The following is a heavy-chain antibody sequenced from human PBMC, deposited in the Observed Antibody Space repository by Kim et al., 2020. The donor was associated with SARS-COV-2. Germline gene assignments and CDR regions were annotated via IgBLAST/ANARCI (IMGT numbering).Heavy chain of an antibody. Sequence: GGSLRLSCAASGFTFSSYWMSWVRQAPGKGLEWVANIKQDGSEKYYVDSVKGRFTISRDNAKNSLYLQMNSLRAEDTAVYYCARVPYYYDSSGYLSYWGQGTLVTVSS. J-gene: IGHJ4*02. CDR1: GFTFSSYW. CDR2: IKQDGSEK. CDR3: ARVPYYYDSSGYLSY. V-gene: IGHV3-7*01. D-gene: IGHD3-22*01.